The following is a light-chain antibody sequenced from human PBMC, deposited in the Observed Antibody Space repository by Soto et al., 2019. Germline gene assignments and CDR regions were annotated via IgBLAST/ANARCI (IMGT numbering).Light chain of an antibody. CDR2: AAS. Sequence: DIPMTQSPSSLSASVGDRVTITCRASQSFSSYLNWYQQKPGKAPKVLIYAASSLQSGVPSRFSGSGSGTDFTLTISSLQPEDFATYYCQQSYSTPYTFGQGTKLEIK. V-gene: IGKV1-39*01. CDR3: QQSYSTPYT. J-gene: IGKJ2*01. CDR1: QSFSSY.